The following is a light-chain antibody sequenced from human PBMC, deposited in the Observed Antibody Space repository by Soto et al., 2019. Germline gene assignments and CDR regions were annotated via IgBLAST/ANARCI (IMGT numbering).Light chain of an antibody. CDR1: RSVSSW. V-gene: IGKV1-5*01. Sequence: DILLTQSPGTLSLSLGETATLTCRASRSVSSWLAWYQQKPGKAPRLLIYAASSLPTGVPSRFSGSGSGTEFTLTISSLQPDDFATYYCQHYNSYSEAFGQGTKVDIK. CDR2: AAS. CDR3: QHYNSYSEA. J-gene: IGKJ1*01.